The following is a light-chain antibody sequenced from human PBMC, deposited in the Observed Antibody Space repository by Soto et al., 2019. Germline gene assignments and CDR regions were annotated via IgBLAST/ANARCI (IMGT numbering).Light chain of an antibody. CDR3: QQYDIYWT. CDR1: QSISTW. V-gene: IGKV1-5*03. Sequence: DIQMTQSPSTLSASVGDRVTITCRASQSISTWLAWYQQKPGKAPKLLIYRASSLESGVPSRFSGSGSGTEFTLTIGSLQPDDLATYYCQQYDIYWTFGQGTKVEIK. CDR2: RAS. J-gene: IGKJ1*01.